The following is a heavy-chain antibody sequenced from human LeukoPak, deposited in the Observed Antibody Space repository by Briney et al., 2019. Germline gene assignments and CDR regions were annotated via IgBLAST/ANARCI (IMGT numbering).Heavy chain of an antibody. D-gene: IGHD6-19*01. J-gene: IGHJ4*02. CDR2: VSGSGSHT. Sequence: PGGSLRLSCAASGFTFSNYAMSWVRQAPGKGLEWVSSVSGSGSHTYYADSVKGRFTISRDNSKNTLYLQMDSLRAEDAAVYYCAKSWAAVSGLGVDYWGQGILVTVSS. CDR3: AKSWAAVSGLGVDY. CDR1: GFTFSNYA. V-gene: IGHV3-23*01.